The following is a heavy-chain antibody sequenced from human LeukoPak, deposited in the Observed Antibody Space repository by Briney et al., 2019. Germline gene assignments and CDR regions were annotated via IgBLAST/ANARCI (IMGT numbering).Heavy chain of an antibody. J-gene: IGHJ4*02. CDR1: GYTFSANY. D-gene: IGHD5-12*01. Sequence: ASVKVSCKASGYTFSANYIQWVRQAPGQGLEWMGWINPNSGGTNYAQKFQGWVTMTTDTSTSTAYMELRRLRSDDTAVYYCARFASVAHFDNWGQGTLVTVSS. CDR2: INPNSGGT. V-gene: IGHV1-2*04. CDR3: ARFASVAHFDN.